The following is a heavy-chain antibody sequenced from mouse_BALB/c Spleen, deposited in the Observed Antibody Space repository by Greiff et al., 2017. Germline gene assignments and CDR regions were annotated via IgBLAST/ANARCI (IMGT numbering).Heavy chain of an antibody. V-gene: IGHV5-6*02. Sequence: GKLMESGGDLVKPGGSLKLSCAASGFTFSSYGMSWVRQTPDKRLEWVATISSGGSYTYYPDSVKGRFTISRDNAKNTLYLQMSSLKSEDTAMYYCARHPPPDGYYYFDYWGQGTTLTVSS. CDR2: ISSGGSYT. CDR3: ARHPPPDGYYYFDY. J-gene: IGHJ2*01. CDR1: GFTFSSYG. D-gene: IGHD2-3*01.